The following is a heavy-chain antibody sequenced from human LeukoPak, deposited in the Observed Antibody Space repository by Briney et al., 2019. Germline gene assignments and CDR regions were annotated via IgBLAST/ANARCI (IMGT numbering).Heavy chain of an antibody. CDR1: GGSISSYY. V-gene: IGHV4-59*01. J-gene: IGHJ5*02. D-gene: IGHD3-3*01. CDR2: IYYSGST. Sequence: PSETLSLTCTVSGGSISSYYWSWIRQPPGKGLEWIGDIYYSGSTNYNPSLKSRVTISVDTSKNQFSLKLSSVTAADTAVYYCARSRITIFGVVTGFDPWGQGTLVTVSP. CDR3: ARSRITIFGVVTGFDP.